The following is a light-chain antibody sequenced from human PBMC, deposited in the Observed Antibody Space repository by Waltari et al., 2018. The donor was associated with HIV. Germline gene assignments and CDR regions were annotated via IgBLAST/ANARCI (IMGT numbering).Light chain of an antibody. J-gene: IGLJ2*01. Sequence: QSVLTQPPSASGTPGQRVTISCSGSSCNIGRNYVDWYQQLPGTAPTLLIYMSDQRPSGVPDRFSESKSGTSASLAISGLRSEDEAEYYCAAWDDSLSATVFGGGTKLTVL. V-gene: IGLV1-47*01. CDR2: MSD. CDR1: SCNIGRNY. CDR3: AAWDDSLSATV.